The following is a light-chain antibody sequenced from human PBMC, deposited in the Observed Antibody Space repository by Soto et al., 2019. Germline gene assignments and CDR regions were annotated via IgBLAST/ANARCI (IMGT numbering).Light chain of an antibody. CDR1: SSDVGGYNF. CDR3: SSFAGGNNLL. Sequence: QSALTQPPSASGSPGQSVTISCTGTSSDVGGYNFVSWYQQHPGKAPKLLIYEVSKRPSGVPDRFSGSKSDNTASLTVYGLQAEDEADYYCSSFAGGNNLLFGGGTKLTVL. V-gene: IGLV2-8*01. CDR2: EVS. J-gene: IGLJ2*01.